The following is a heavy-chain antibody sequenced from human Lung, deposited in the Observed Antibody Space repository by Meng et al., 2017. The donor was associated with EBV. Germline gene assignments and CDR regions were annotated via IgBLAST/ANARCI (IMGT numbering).Heavy chain of an antibody. CDR1: GFIFSDYN. J-gene: IGHJ5*02. Sequence: EVQLVESGGXLVKPGESLRLSCAASGFIFSDYNMNWIRQAPGKGLEWVSSISSANSYIYYADSVKGRFTISRDNAKNSLSLQMSSLRVEDTAVYYCARLSGTGWFDPWGQGTLVTVSS. CDR2: ISSANSYI. V-gene: IGHV3-21*02. D-gene: IGHD1-7*01. CDR3: ARLSGTGWFDP.